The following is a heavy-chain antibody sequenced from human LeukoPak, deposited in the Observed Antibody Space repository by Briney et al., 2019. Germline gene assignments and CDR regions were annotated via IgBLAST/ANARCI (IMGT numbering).Heavy chain of an antibody. Sequence: GGSLRLSCAASGFTFSSYSMNWVRQAPGKGLEWVSHISSSSSTIYYADSVKGRFTISRDNAKNSLYLQMNSLRAEDTAVYHCARDRILWFGEPYWYFDLWGRGTLVTVSS. J-gene: IGHJ2*01. CDR2: ISSSSSTI. V-gene: IGHV3-48*04. CDR1: GFTFSSYS. CDR3: ARDRILWFGEPYWYFDL. D-gene: IGHD3-10*01.